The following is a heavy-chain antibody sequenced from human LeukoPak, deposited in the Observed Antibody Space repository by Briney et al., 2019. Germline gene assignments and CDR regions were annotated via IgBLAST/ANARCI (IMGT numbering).Heavy chain of an antibody. D-gene: IGHD5-12*01. Sequence: VASVKVSCKASGYTFTTLDINWVRQATGQGLEWMGWMNPNSGNTGYAQKFQGRVTITRDTSTSTAYMELSSLRSEDTAVYYCARDAYSGYDEDYYYMDVWGQGTMVTVSS. CDR3: ARDAYSGYDEDYYYMDV. J-gene: IGHJ6*03. CDR1: GYTFTTLD. V-gene: IGHV1-8*03. CDR2: MNPNSGNT.